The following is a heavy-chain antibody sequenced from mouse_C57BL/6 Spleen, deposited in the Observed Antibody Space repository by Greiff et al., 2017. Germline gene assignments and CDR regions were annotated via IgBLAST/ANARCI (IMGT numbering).Heavy chain of an antibody. CDR2: IDPETGGT. CDR1: GYTFTDYE. V-gene: IGHV1-15*01. Sequence: VQLKESGAELVRPGASVTLSCKASGYTFTDYEMHWVKQTPVHGLEWIGAIDPETGGTAYNQKFKGKAILTADKSSSTAYMELRSLTSEDSAVYYCTSPYYYGSSYGVYWGQGTTLTVSS. J-gene: IGHJ2*01. D-gene: IGHD1-1*01. CDR3: TSPYYYGSSYGVY.